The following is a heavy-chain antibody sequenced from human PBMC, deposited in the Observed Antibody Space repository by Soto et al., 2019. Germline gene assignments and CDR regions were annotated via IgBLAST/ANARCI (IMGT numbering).Heavy chain of an antibody. D-gene: IGHD1-1*01. CDR2: ITGTGAST. V-gene: IGHV3-23*01. J-gene: IGHJ4*02. CDR3: ARGSRWTPFDY. Sequence: GGSLRLSCAASGFTFSTYAMSWVRQTPGKGLDWVSSITGTGASTFYADSVKGRFTISRDNSKNMLLLQINSLRADDTAEYYCARGSRWTPFDYWGQGTLVTVSS. CDR1: GFTFSTYA.